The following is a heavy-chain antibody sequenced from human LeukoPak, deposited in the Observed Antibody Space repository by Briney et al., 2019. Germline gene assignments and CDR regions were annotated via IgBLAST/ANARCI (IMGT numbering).Heavy chain of an antibody. Sequence: GGSLRLSCAASGFTFRAYSMNWVRQAPGKGLEWVSYISSSGSTIYYADSVKGRFTISRDNSKNTLYLQMNSLRAEDTAVYYCARDQPGTYTLSSTWGQGTLVTVSS. CDR3: ARDQPGTYTLSST. CDR1: GFTFRAYS. V-gene: IGHV3-48*01. J-gene: IGHJ5*02. CDR2: ISSSGSTI. D-gene: IGHD6-19*01.